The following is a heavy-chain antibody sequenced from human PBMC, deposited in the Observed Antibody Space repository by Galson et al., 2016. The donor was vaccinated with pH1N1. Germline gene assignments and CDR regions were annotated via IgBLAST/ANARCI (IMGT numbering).Heavy chain of an antibody. J-gene: IGHJ1*01. CDR1: GFTFSSYG. V-gene: IGHV3-30*18. CDR2: MTYDGSNA. CDR3: AKLDGYNWGYFQH. D-gene: IGHD5-24*01. Sequence: SLRLSCAASGFTFSSYGMHWVRQAPGKGLQWVAVMTYDGSNAYYADSVKGRFTISRDNAKNSLYLQMNSLRAEDTALYYCAKLDGYNWGYFQHWGQGTLVTVSS.